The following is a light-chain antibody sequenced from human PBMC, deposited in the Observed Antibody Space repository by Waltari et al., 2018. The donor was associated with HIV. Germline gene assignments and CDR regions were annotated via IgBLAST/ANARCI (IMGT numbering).Light chain of an antibody. J-gene: IGLJ2*01. Sequence: YVLTQPPSVSVAPGQTARITCGGDNIAGRKVHWYQRRPGQAPALVVFDDSDRPPGIPERFSGSISGNTATLIISRVEDGDEADYYCQVWDESNEQVVFGGGTRLTVL. CDR2: DDS. CDR1: NIAGRK. V-gene: IGLV3-21*02. CDR3: QVWDESNEQVV.